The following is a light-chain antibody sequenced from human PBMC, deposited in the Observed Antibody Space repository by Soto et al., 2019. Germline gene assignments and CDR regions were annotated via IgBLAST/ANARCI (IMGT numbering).Light chain of an antibody. Sequence: EIVLTQSPATLSVSPGERATLSCRASQSVSSNLAWYQQKPVPAPRLLIYGASTRATGITDRFSGSGSGTEFTLPISSLQSEDFAVYYCQQYNNWPTFGQGTRLEIK. CDR2: GAS. CDR3: QQYNNWPT. J-gene: IGKJ5*01. CDR1: QSVSSN. V-gene: IGKV3D-15*01.